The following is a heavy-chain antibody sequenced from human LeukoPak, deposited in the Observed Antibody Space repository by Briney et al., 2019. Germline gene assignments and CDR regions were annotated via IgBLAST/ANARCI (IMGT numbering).Heavy chain of an antibody. J-gene: IGHJ5*02. D-gene: IGHD1-26*01. CDR3: ARERRASLFDP. Sequence: PSETLSLTCTVSGGSISSHYWSWIRQPPGKGLEWIGYIYYSGSTNYNPCLKSRVTISVDTSKNQFSLKLSSVTAADTAVYYCARERRASLFDPWGQGTLVTVSS. V-gene: IGHV4-59*11. CDR1: GGSISSHY. CDR2: IYYSGST.